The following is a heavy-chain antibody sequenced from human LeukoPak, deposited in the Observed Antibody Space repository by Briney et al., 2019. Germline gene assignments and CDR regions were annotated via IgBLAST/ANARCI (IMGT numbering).Heavy chain of an antibody. CDR1: GFTFSGSN. J-gene: IGHJ3*02. Sequence: GGSLKLSCAASGFTFSGSNMHWVRQASGKGLEWVGRTRSKPRNYATTYAASVHGRFTISRDDSKNTAYLQMNSLKTEDTAVYYCTTHVDTIGIWGQGTMVTVSS. CDR3: TTHVDTIGI. V-gene: IGHV3-73*01. CDR2: TRSKPRNYAT. D-gene: IGHD5-12*01.